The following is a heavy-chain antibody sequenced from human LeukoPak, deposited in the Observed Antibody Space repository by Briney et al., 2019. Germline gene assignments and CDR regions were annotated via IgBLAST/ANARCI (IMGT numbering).Heavy chain of an antibody. Sequence: ASVKVSCKASNYTFTSYGIGWARQAPGQALEWVGWVSPYNGKTNYAQKFQDRVTMTTDTPTTTAYLHLRRLRSDDTALYYCARAGSSSWRQLFDAWGQGSLVIDSS. J-gene: IGHJ4*02. CDR3: ARAGSSSWRQLFDA. CDR1: NYTFTSYG. V-gene: IGHV1-18*01. CDR2: VSPYNGKT. D-gene: IGHD6-13*01.